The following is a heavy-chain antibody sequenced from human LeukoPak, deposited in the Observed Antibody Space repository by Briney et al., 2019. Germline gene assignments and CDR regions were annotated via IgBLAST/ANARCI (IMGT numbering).Heavy chain of an antibody. D-gene: IGHD3-10*01. CDR1: GDSISTSNSY. Sequence: SETLSLTCTVSGDSISTSNSYWGWIRQPPGKGLEWIGSIYYSGNTYYNASLKSRVTISVDTSKNQFSLRLRSVTAADTAVYYCAGRLWFGELPDYWGQGTLVTVSS. J-gene: IGHJ4*02. V-gene: IGHV4-39*07. CDR2: IYYSGNT. CDR3: AGRLWFGELPDY.